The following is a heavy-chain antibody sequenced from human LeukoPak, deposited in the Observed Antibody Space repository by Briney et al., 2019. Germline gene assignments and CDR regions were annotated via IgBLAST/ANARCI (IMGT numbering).Heavy chain of an antibody. D-gene: IGHD3-3*01. J-gene: IGHJ6*02. CDR2: MNPNSGNT. CDR1: GYTFTSYD. CDR3: ARAYDFWSGYSYYYYYGMDV. V-gene: IGHV1-8*01. Sequence: AASVKVSCKASGYTFTSYDINWVRQATGQGLEWMGWMNPNSGNTGYAQKFQGRVTMTRNTSISTAYMELSSLRSEDTAMYYCARAYDFWSGYSYYYYYGMDVWGQGTTVTVSS.